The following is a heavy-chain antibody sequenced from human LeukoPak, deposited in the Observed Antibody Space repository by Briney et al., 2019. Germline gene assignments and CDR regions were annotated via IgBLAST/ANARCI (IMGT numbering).Heavy chain of an antibody. D-gene: IGHD6-19*01. CDR3: ASENSCGWYYYGMDV. V-gene: IGHV3-53*01. Sequence: PGGSLRLSCAASGFTVSSNYMSWVRQAPGKGLEWVSVIYSGGSTYYADSVKGRFTISRDNSKNTLYLQMNSLRAEDTAVYYCASENSCGWYYYGMDVWGQGTTVTVSS. CDR1: GFTVSSNY. CDR2: IYSGGST. J-gene: IGHJ6*02.